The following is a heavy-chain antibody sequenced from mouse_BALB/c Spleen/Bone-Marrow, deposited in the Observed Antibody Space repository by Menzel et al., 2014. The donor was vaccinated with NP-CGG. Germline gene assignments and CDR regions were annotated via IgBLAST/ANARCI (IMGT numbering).Heavy chain of an antibody. CDR1: GFTFSSYG. CDR3: ARGGGAYYGNYWFAY. D-gene: IGHD2-10*01. Sequence: EVMLVESGGDLVKPGGSLKLSCAAPGFTFSSYGMSWVRQTPDKRLEWVATISSGGSYTYYPDSVKGRFTISRGNAKNTLYLQMSSLKSEDTAMCYCARGGGAYYGNYWFAYWGQGTLVTVSA. J-gene: IGHJ3*01. V-gene: IGHV5-6*02. CDR2: ISSGGSYT.